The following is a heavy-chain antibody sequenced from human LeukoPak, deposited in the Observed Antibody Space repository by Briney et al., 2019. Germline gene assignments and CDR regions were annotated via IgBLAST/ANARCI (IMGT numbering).Heavy chain of an antibody. Sequence: GGSLRLSCAASGFTFSNYAMTWVRRAPGKGLGWVSTITAGGGNTYYADSVKGRFSMSRDNSKNTLYLQLSSLRAEDTAVYYCAKDRGTSWYEAFDIWGQGTMVTVSS. J-gene: IGHJ3*02. CDR1: GFTFSNYA. CDR3: AKDRGTSWYEAFDI. D-gene: IGHD6-13*01. CDR2: ITAGGGNT. V-gene: IGHV3-23*01.